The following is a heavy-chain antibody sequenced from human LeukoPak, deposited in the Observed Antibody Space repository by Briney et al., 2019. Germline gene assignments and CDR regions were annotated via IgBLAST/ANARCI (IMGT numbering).Heavy chain of an antibody. D-gene: IGHD6-13*01. CDR1: GGSISSYY. Sequence: SETLSLTCTVSGGSISSYYWSWFRQPAGKGLEWIGRIYTSGSTNYNPSLKSRVTMSVDTSKNQFSLKLSSVTAADTAVYYCARGYLVAAAGINWFDPWGQGTLVTVSS. J-gene: IGHJ5*02. CDR3: ARGYLVAAAGINWFDP. V-gene: IGHV4-4*07. CDR2: IYTSGST.